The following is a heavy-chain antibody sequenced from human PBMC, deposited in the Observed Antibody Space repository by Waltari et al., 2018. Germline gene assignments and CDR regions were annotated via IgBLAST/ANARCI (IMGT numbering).Heavy chain of an antibody. CDR1: GGSISSHY. D-gene: IGHD6-13*01. CDR2: IYYSART. V-gene: IGHV4-59*11. Sequence: QVQLQESGPGLVKPSETLSLTCTVSGGSISSHYWSWIRQPPGKGLEWIGYIYYSARTNCNPPLMGLVTISGDTSKNQFSLKLSSVTAADTAVYYCASHGIAAAGTGAFDIWGQGTMVTVSS. J-gene: IGHJ3*02. CDR3: ASHGIAAAGTGAFDI.